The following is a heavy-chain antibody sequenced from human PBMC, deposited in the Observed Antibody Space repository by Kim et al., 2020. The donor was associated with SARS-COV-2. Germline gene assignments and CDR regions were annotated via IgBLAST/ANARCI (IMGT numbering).Heavy chain of an antibody. J-gene: IGHJ4*02. V-gene: IGHV3-30-3*01. CDR3: ARDGAAHTIGVATSPLDY. D-gene: IGHD5-12*01. CDR2: ISYDGSNK. Sequence: GGSLRLSCAASGFTFSSYAMHWVRQAPGKGLEWVAVISYDGSNKYYADSVKGRFTISRDNSKNTLYLQMNSLRAEDTAVYYCARDGAAHTIGVATSPLDYWGQGTLVTVSS. CDR1: GFTFSSYA.